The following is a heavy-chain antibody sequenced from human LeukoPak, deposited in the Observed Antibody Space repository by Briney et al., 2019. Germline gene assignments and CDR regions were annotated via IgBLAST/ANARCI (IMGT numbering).Heavy chain of an antibody. D-gene: IGHD4-23*01. CDR2: ISSSGSTI. J-gene: IGHJ4*02. V-gene: IGHV3-48*04. CDR1: GFTVSSNS. Sequence: PGGSLRLSCAASGFTVSSNSMNWVRQAPGEGLEWVSYISSSGSTIYYADPVKGRFTISRDNAKNNAKNSLYLQMNSLRAEDTAVYYCARDYGGSSPFDYWGQGTLVTVSS. CDR3: ARDYGGSSPFDY.